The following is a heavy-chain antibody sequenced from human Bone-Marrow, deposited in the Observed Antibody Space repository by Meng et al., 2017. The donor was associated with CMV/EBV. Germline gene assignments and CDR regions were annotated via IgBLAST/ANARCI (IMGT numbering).Heavy chain of an antibody. Sequence: GESLKISCAVSGFTFSSYALNWVRQAPGKGLEWVSYISSSGSTIYYADSVKGRFTISRDNAKNSLYLQMNSLRAEDTAVYYCVRSDYGGKGVYFDYWGQGTLVTVSS. V-gene: IGHV3-48*03. CDR1: GFTFSSYA. J-gene: IGHJ4*02. CDR3: VRSDYGGKGVYFDY. CDR2: ISSSGSTI. D-gene: IGHD4-23*01.